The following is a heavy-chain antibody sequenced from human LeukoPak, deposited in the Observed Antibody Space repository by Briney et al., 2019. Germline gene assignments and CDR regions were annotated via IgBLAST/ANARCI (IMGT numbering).Heavy chain of an antibody. Sequence: PGGSLRLSCAASGFTFSSYAMSWVRQAPGKGLEWVSYISSSGSTIYYADSVKGRFTISRDNAKNSLYLQMNSLRAEDTAVYYCARERGYSYGIDYWGQGTLVTVSS. V-gene: IGHV3-48*04. CDR1: GFTFSSYA. CDR3: ARERGYSYGIDY. CDR2: ISSSGSTI. J-gene: IGHJ4*02. D-gene: IGHD5-18*01.